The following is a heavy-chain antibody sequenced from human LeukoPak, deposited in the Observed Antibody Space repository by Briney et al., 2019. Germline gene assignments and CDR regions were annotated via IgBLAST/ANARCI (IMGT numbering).Heavy chain of an antibody. CDR2: IYYSGST. J-gene: IGHJ3*02. CDR1: GGSISSYY. D-gene: IGHD3-22*01. Sequence: PSETLSLTCTVSGGSISSYYWNWIRQRPGKGQEWIGYIYYSGSTNYNPSLKSRVTMSVDTSRNQFSLKLISVTVADTAVYYCARYYYDNSGSIYAFDIWGQGTMVTVSS. CDR3: ARYYYDNSGSIYAFDI. V-gene: IGHV4-59*12.